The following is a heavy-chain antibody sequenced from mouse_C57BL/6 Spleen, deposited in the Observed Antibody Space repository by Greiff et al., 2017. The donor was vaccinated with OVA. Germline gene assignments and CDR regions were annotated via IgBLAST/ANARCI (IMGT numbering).Heavy chain of an antibody. Sequence: EVKLQESGPGLVKPSQSLSLTCSVTGYSITSGYYWNWIRQFPGNKLEWMGYISYDGSNNYNPSLKNRISITRDTSKNQFFLKLNSVTTEDTATYYCAKDFSMDYWGQGTSVTVSP. V-gene: IGHV3-6*01. J-gene: IGHJ4*01. CDR1: GYSITSGYY. CDR3: AKDFSMDY. CDR2: ISYDGSN.